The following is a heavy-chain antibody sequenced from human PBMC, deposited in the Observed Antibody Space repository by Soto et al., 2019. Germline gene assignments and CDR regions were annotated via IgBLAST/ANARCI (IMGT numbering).Heavy chain of an antibody. CDR3: ANPPRKSMNYYYYYMDV. J-gene: IGHJ6*03. V-gene: IGHV3-23*01. Sequence: GGSLRLSCAASGFTFSSYAMSWVRQAPGKGLEWVSAISGSGGSTYYTDSVKGRFTISRDNSKNTLYLQMNSLRAEDTAVYYCANPPRKSMNYYYYYMDVWGKGTTVTVSS. CDR2: ISGSGGST. CDR1: GFTFSSYA.